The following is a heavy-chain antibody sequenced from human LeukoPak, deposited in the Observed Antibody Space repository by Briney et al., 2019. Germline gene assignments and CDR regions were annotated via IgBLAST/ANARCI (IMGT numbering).Heavy chain of an antibody. CDR2: ISSYNGNT. J-gene: IGHJ3*02. CDR1: GYTFTSYA. V-gene: IGHV1-18*01. CDR3: ARVTLSEIVVFDI. Sequence: ASVKVSCKASGYTFTSYAITWVRQAPGQGLEWMGWISSYNGNTNYAQKLQGRVTMTTETSTSTAYMELRSLRSDDTAMYYCARVTLSEIVVFDIWGQGTMVTVSS. D-gene: IGHD2-15*01.